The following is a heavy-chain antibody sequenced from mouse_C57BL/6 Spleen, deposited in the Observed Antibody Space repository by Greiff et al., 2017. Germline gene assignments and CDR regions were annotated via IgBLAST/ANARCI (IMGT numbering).Heavy chain of an antibody. D-gene: IGHD4-1*01. CDR2: INPNNGGT. J-gene: IGHJ2*01. Sequence: EVQLQQSGPELVKPGASVKISCKASGYTFTDYYMNWVKQSHGKSLEWIGDINPNNGGTSYNQKFKGKATLNVDKSSSTAYMELRSLTSDDSAVYYCASDWEVETYYFDYWSQGTTLTVSS. CDR3: ASDWEVETYYFDY. CDR1: GYTFTDYY. V-gene: IGHV1-26*01.